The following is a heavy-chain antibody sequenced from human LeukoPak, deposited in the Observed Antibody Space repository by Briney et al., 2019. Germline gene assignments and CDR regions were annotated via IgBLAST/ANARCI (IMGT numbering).Heavy chain of an antibody. CDR3: ARVATTTNPPQRPFDY. Sequence: PSETLSLTCAVSGYSINSGYCWGWIRPPPRKGLEWIGSLYHSGSTYYNTSLKSRVTISVDASKNQSSLKLSSVTAADTAVYYCARVATTTNPPQRPFDYWGQGTLVTVSS. CDR1: GYSINSGYC. CDR2: LYHSGST. V-gene: IGHV4-38-2*01. J-gene: IGHJ4*02. D-gene: IGHD5-12*01.